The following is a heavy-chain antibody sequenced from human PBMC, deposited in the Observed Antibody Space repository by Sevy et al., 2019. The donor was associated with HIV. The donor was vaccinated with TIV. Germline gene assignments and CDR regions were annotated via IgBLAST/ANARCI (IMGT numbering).Heavy chain of an antibody. D-gene: IGHD6-13*01. Sequence: GGSLRLSCAASGFTFNNYAMNWVRQAPGKGLEWVSAISGSGFSTYYADSVKGRFTFSRDNSKNTLYLQMNSLRAEDTAVYYCARSIAATGPDYWGQGTLVTVSS. CDR3: ARSIAATGPDY. V-gene: IGHV3-23*01. CDR2: ISGSGFST. CDR1: GFTFNNYA. J-gene: IGHJ4*02.